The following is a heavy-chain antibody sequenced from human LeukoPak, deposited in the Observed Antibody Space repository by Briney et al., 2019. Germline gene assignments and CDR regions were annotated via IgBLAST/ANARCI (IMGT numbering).Heavy chain of an antibody. CDR2: VNPTSGGT. CDR3: ARDRGFGELVFDY. Sequence: RASVKVSCKASGYTFTGYYMHWVRQAPGQGLEWMGWVNPTSGGTNYAQKLQGRVTMTTDTSTSTAYMELRSLRSDDTAVYYCARDRGFGELVFDYWGQGTLVTVSS. V-gene: IGHV1-2*02. CDR1: GYTFTGYY. D-gene: IGHD3-10*01. J-gene: IGHJ4*02.